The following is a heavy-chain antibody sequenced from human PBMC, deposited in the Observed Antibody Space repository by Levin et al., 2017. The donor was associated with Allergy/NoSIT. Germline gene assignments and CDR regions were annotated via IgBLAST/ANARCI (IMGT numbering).Heavy chain of an antibody. V-gene: IGHV3-23*01. J-gene: IGHJ4*02. D-gene: IGHD3-10*01. Sequence: PGGSLRLSCAASGFTFSNYVMSWVRQAPGKGLEWVSVITSSGGDTYYGDSVKGRFTISRDNSKNTLNLQMNSLRAEDTAVYYCATRDITMIRGVIGYWGQGTLVTVS. CDR2: ITSSGGDT. CDR3: ATRDITMIRGVIGY. CDR1: GFTFSNYV.